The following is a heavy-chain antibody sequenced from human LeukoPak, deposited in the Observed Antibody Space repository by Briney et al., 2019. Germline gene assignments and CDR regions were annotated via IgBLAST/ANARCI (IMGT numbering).Heavy chain of an antibody. V-gene: IGHV3-30*03. CDR3: ASDMYGSGRYYRPPFDN. Sequence: GGSLRLSCAASGFTFSSYGMHWVRQAPGKGLEWVSVVSYDGSYKDYADSVKGRVTISRDNSNSTLFLQMNNLRVEDTAAYFCASDMYGSGRYYRPPFDNWGQGTMVIVSS. CDR2: VSYDGSYK. D-gene: IGHD3-10*01. J-gene: IGHJ4*02. CDR1: GFTFSSYG.